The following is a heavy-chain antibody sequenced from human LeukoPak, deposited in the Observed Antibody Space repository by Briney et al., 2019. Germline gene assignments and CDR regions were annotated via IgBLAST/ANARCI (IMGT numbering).Heavy chain of an antibody. CDR2: IYYSGST. V-gene: IGHV4-59*01. D-gene: IGHD3-10*01. CDR1: GGSISSYY. CDR3: AGRFGEGENY. Sequence: SETLSLTCTVSGGSISSYYWSWIRQPPGKGLEWIGYIYYSGSTNYNPSLKSRVTISVDTSKNQFSLKLSSVTAADTAVYYCAGRFGEGENYWGQGTLVTVSS. J-gene: IGHJ4*02.